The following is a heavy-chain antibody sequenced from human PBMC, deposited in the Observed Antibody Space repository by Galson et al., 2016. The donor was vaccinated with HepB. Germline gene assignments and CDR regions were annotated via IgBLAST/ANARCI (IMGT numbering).Heavy chain of an antibody. Sequence: SVKVSCKASGYTFTSYSIHWVRQAPGQGLEWLGGIIPRFGTANYPQKFKDRVTISADESTVTAHMELSGLRSDDTAVYYCARQEKAASRFHFDSWGQGTRVTVSS. D-gene: IGHD3-10*01. J-gene: IGHJ4*02. V-gene: IGHV1-69*13. CDR1: GYTFTSYS. CDR3: ARQEKAASRFHFDS. CDR2: IIPRFGTA.